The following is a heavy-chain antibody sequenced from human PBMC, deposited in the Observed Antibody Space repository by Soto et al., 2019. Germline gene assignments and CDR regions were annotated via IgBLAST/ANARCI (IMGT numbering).Heavy chain of an antibody. CDR2: IDWDDDK. CDR3: ARMWGERYYYSYMDV. Sequence: SGPTLVNPTQTLTLTCTFSGFSLTTSGVCVTWIRQPPGKALEWLARIDWDDDKYYSTSLKTRLTISKDTSKNQVVLSMTNMDPVDTATYYCARMWGERYYYSYMDVWGKGTTVTVSS. V-gene: IGHV2-70*11. D-gene: IGHD3-16*01. CDR1: GFSLTTSGVC. J-gene: IGHJ6*03.